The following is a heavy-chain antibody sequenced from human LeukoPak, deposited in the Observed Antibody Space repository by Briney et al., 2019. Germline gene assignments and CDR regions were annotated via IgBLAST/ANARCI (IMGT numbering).Heavy chain of an antibody. J-gene: IGHJ6*03. CDR3: ARSYCSGGSCYLLLGYMDV. V-gene: IGHV1-69*17. CDR2: IIPVLDVA. CDR1: GGTNYA. D-gene: IGHD2-15*01. Sequence: GSSVKVSCKVSGGTNYALSWLRQAPGQGLEWMGGIIPVLDVANSAQKFQGRVTFTADKSTSTAYMELSSLRSEDTAVYYCARSYCSGGSCYLLLGYMDVWGKGTTVTVSS.